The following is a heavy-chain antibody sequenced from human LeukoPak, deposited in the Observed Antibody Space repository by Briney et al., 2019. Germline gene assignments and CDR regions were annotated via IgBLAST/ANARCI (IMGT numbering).Heavy chain of an antibody. CDR3: AXVPXXDYGXYXGXXXXXXP. V-gene: IGHV3-23*01. CDR2: ISGSGGST. J-gene: IGHJ5*02. D-gene: IGHD4-17*01. Sequence: GGSLRLSCAASGFTFSSYAMSWVRQAPGKGLEWVSSISGSGGSTYYADSVKGRFTISRDNSKNTLYLQMNSLRAEDTAVYYCAXVPXXDYGXYXGXXXXXXPXGXGTL. CDR1: GFTFSSYA.